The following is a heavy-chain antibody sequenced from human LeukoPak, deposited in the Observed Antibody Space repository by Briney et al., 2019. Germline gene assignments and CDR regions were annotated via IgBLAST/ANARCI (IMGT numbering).Heavy chain of an antibody. CDR2: IYYSGST. CDR1: GGSVSSGSYY. J-gene: IGHJ4*02. CDR3: AGVSGSYDRHMGY. Sequence: KPSETLSLTCTVSGGSVSSGSYYWSWIRQPPGKGLGWIGYIYYSGSTNYNPSLKSRVTMPVDTSKNQFSLKLTSVTAADTAVYYCAGVSGSYDRHMGYWGQGTLVTVSS. V-gene: IGHV4-61*01. D-gene: IGHD1-26*01.